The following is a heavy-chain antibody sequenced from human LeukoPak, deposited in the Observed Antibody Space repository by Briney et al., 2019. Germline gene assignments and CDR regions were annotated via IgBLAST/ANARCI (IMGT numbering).Heavy chain of an antibody. CDR2: IKQDGSEK. CDR1: GFTFSGYW. CDR3: ARALSITMVRGVTHFDY. J-gene: IGHJ4*02. V-gene: IGHV3-7*01. Sequence: GGSLRLSCAASGFTFSGYWMSWVRQAPGKGLEWVANIKQDGSEKYYVDSVKGRFTISRDNAKNLLYLQMNSLRAEDTAVYYCARALSITMVRGVTHFDYWGQGTLVTVSS. D-gene: IGHD3-10*01.